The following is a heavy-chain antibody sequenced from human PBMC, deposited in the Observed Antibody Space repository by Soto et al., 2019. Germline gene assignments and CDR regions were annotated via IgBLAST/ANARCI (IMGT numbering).Heavy chain of an antibody. D-gene: IGHD3-22*01. J-gene: IGHJ4*02. Sequence: GWSLRLSCAASGFTFRNYAMNWVRQAPGKGLEWVSGTSVSGGSTYYADSVKGRFTVSRDNSKNTVFLQIDSLRAEHKAVYFCAKGMYYYDSSGYGLFDYWGQGTLVKVSS. CDR3: AKGMYYYDSSGYGLFDY. CDR2: TSVSGGST. CDR1: GFTFRNYA. V-gene: IGHV3-23*01.